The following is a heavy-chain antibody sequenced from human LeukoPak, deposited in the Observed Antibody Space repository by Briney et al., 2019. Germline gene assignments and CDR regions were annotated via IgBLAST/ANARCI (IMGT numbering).Heavy chain of an antibody. V-gene: IGHV3-23*01. J-gene: IGHJ4*02. CDR3: AKGRFGGATRGFDY. CDR2: ISGSGGST. CDR1: GFIFSSYN. Sequence: PGGSLRLSCAASGFIFSSYNMNWVRQAPGKGLEWVSAISGSGGSTYYADSVKGRFTISRDNSKNTLYLQMNSLRAEDTAVYYCAKGRFGGATRGFDYWGQGTLVTVSS. D-gene: IGHD3-16*01.